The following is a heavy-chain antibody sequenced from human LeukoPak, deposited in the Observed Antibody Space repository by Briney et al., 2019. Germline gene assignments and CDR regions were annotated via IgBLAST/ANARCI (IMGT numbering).Heavy chain of an antibody. J-gene: IGHJ4*02. CDR2: ISTSSSYI. D-gene: IGHD5-18*01. Sequence: GGSLRLSCAASGFTFSSYSMNWVRQAPGKGLEWVSSISTSSSYIYFAASLKGRFTISRDNAKNSLYLQMNSLRAEDTAVYYCARRATTERGHSYGLDYWGQGTLVTVSS. CDR3: ARRATTERGHSYGLDY. V-gene: IGHV3-21*01. CDR1: GFTFSSYS.